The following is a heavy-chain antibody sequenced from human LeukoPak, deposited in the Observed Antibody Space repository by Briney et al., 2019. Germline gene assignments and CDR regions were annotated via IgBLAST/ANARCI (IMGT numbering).Heavy chain of an antibody. J-gene: IGHJ4*02. Sequence: PGGSLRLSCAASGFTFSNAWMSWFRQAPGKGLEWIGRIKRKTDSGTTDFAAPVKGRFTISRDDSENKVFLQMNSLKTEDTAVYYCATDLLDYWGQGTLVIVSS. V-gene: IGHV3-15*01. CDR3: ATDLLDY. CDR2: IKRKTDSGTT. CDR1: GFTFSNAW.